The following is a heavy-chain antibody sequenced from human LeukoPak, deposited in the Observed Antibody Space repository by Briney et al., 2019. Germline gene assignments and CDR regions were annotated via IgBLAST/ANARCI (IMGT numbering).Heavy chain of an antibody. D-gene: IGHD6-13*01. V-gene: IGHV3-30*04. Sequence: LPGGSLRLSCAASGFTFSTYAMHWVRQAPGKGLEWVAVISYDGSNKYYADSVKGRFTISRDNPKNTLYLQMNSLRVEDTAVYYSAKVGGPVRIAADGTQQRGDFDNWGQGTLVTVSS. J-gene: IGHJ4*02. CDR2: ISYDGSNK. CDR3: AKVGGPVRIAADGTQQRGDFDN. CDR1: GFTFSTYA.